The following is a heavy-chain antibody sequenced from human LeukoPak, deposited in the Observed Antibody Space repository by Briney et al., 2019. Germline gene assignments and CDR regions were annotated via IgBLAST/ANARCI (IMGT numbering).Heavy chain of an antibody. V-gene: IGHV1-18*04. Sequence: GASVKVSCKASGCTFTSYGISWVRQAPGQGLEWMGWISAYNGNTNYAQKLQGRVTMTTDTSTSTAYMELRSLRSDDTAVYYCARGHIWFGESYFDYWGQGTLVTVSS. CDR3: ARGHIWFGESYFDY. D-gene: IGHD3-10*01. CDR2: ISAYNGNT. CDR1: GCTFTSYG. J-gene: IGHJ4*02.